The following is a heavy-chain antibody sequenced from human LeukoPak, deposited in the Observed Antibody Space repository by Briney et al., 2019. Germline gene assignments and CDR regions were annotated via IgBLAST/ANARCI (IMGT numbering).Heavy chain of an antibody. CDR1: GGSITSYY. D-gene: IGHD3-10*01. CDR3: ATSYYFRSGRPLGY. J-gene: IGHJ4*03. CDR2: FYYSGST. Sequence: SETLSLTCTVSGGSITSYYWSWIRQPPGKGLEWIGYFYYSGSTNYNPSLKSQVTISVDASKTQFSLGLTAVTAADTAVYYCATSYYFRSGRPLGYWRQGILVTVS. V-gene: IGHV4-59*08.